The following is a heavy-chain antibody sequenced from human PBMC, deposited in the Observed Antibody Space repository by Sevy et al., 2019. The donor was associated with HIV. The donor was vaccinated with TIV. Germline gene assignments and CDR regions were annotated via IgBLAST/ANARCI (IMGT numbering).Heavy chain of an antibody. J-gene: IGHJ6*02. CDR2: FYSDGRT. CDR1: GLSVSDNY. V-gene: IGHV3-66*01. D-gene: IGHD3-22*01. Sequence: GGSLRLSCAGSGLSVSDNYMNWVRQAPGKGLELVSVFYSDGRTYYADSVKGRFTISRDNSKNTLYLHMSNLRPEDTAVYYCARDRYYDASGYYYYYYAMDVWGQGTTVTVSS. CDR3: ARDRYYDASGYYYYYYAMDV.